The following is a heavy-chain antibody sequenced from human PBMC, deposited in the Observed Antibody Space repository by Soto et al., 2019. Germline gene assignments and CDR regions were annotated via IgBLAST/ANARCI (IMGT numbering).Heavy chain of an antibody. J-gene: IGHJ6*02. D-gene: IGHD2-2*01. CDR3: ARGDIVVVPAAYHVNYYYYYGMDV. V-gene: IGHV1-18*01. Sequence: GASVKVSCKASGYTFASYGISWVRQAPGQGLEWMGWISAYNGNTNYAQKLQGRVTMTTDTSTSTAYMELRSLRSDDTAVYYCARGDIVVVPAAYHVNYYYYYGMDVWGQGTTVTVSS. CDR2: ISAYNGNT. CDR1: GYTFASYG.